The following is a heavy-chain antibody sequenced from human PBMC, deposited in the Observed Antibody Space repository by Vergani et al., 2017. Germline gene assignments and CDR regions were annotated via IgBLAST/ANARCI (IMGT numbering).Heavy chain of an antibody. J-gene: IGHJ5*02. CDR1: GSTASGNY. V-gene: IGHV3-66*02. CDR3: ARGNYYGSGTYVDP. Sequence: ELQLVESGGGLVQPGGSLRPPCAASGSTASGNYMTWARQAPGKGLEWVSHIYSGDETYYADSVKGRVTISRDTSKNTLHLQINNLRVEDTAVYYCARGNYYGSGTYVDPWGQGALVTVSS. D-gene: IGHD3-10*01. CDR2: IYSGDET.